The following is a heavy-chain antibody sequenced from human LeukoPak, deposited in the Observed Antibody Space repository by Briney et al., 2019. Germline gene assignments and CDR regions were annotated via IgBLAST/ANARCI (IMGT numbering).Heavy chain of an antibody. CDR3: ARDLAGCNSFDY. J-gene: IGHJ4*02. D-gene: IGHD6-19*01. V-gene: IGHV3-66*01. CDR1: GFTVSSNY. CDR2: IYSGGST. Sequence: GGSLRLSCAASGFTVSSNYMSWVRQAPGKGLEWVSSIYSGGSTYYTDSVKGRFTISRDNSKNTLYLQMNSLRAEDTAVYYCARDLAGCNSFDYWGQGTLVTVSS.